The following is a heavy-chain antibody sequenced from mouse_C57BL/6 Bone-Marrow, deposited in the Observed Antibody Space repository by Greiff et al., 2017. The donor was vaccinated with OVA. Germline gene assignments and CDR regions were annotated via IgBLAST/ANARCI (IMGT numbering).Heavy chain of an antibody. Sequence: EVQGVESGTVLARPGASVKMSCTTSGYTFTSYWMHWVKQRPGQGLEWIGAIYPGNSDTSYNQKFKGKATLTAVTSASTAYMELSSLTNEDSAVYDCTQTAQATWDAMDYWGQGTSVTVSS. J-gene: IGHJ4*01. V-gene: IGHV1-5*01. CDR3: TQTAQATWDAMDY. D-gene: IGHD3-2*02. CDR2: IYPGNSDT. CDR1: GYTFTSYW.